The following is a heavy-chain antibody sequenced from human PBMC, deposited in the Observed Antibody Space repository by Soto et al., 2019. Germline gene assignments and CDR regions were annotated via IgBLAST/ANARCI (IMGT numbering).Heavy chain of an antibody. J-gene: IGHJ5*02. D-gene: IGHD4-17*01. Sequence: QVQLVESGGGVVQPGRSLRLSCAASGFTFSSYAMHWVRQAPGKGLEWVAVISYDGSNKYYADSVKGRFTISRDNSKNTLHLQMNSLIAEDTAVYYCAREDGDYVLSPLFDPWGPGTLVTVSS. CDR3: AREDGDYVLSPLFDP. V-gene: IGHV3-30-3*01. CDR1: GFTFSSYA. CDR2: ISYDGSNK.